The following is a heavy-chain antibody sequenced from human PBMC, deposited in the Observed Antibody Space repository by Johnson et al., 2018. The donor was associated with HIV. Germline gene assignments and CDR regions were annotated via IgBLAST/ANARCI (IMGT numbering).Heavy chain of an antibody. V-gene: IGHV3-33*03. CDR3: AKDKRQTAIPQRAFDI. CDR1: GFTFSTYG. D-gene: IGHD6-25*01. CDR2: IWYDGSDK. Sequence: QMQLVESGGGVVQPGRSLRLSCTASGFTFSTYGMHWVRQAPGKGLEWVALIWYDGSDKYYADSVKGRFTISRDNSKNMLYLQMNSLRAEDTAVYYCAKDKRQTAIPQRAFDICGQGTMVTVSS. J-gene: IGHJ3*02.